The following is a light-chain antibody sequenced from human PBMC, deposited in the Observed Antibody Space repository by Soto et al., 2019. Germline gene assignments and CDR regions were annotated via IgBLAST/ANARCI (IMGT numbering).Light chain of an antibody. V-gene: IGKV1-5*01. CDR3: QQYNSYAWT. CDR1: QSVSRW. CDR2: DAS. Sequence: QSASTLSASVGDRVTITCRASQSVSRWVAWYQQRPGKAPKVLIWDASSLQRGVPSRFSGSGSGTEFTLTISSLQPDDFATYYCQQYNSYAWTFAQGTKVDI. J-gene: IGKJ1*01.